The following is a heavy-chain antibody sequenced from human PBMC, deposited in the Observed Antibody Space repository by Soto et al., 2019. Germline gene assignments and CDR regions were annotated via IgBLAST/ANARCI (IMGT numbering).Heavy chain of an antibody. Sequence: PGRSRRLSCAASGFTFSSHEMDWVRQAPGKGLEWLSYISGICTTTDYADSVRGRFTISRDDAKNSLFLQLNSLSAEYTAVSSFVRDSGGGYDLVHLGYWDKETLSTVSS. V-gene: IGHV3-48*03. CDR3: VRDSGGGYDLVHLGY. CDR1: GFTFSSHE. J-gene: IGHJ4*02. D-gene: IGHD5-12*01. CDR2: ISGICTTT.